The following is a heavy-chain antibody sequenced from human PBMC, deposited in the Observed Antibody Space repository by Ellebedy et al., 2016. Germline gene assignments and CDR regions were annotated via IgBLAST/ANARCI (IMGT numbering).Heavy chain of an antibody. CDR3: AKPHSGQWLVGGAFDV. V-gene: IGHV3-74*01. Sequence: GESLKISXAASGFTFSSYWMHWVRQAPGKGLVWVSRINSDGSSTSYADSVKGRFTISRDNSKSTLLLQMSSLTTEDTALYFCAKPHSGQWLVGGAFDVWGQGTMVTVSS. J-gene: IGHJ3*01. D-gene: IGHD6-19*01. CDR1: GFTFSSYW. CDR2: INSDGSST.